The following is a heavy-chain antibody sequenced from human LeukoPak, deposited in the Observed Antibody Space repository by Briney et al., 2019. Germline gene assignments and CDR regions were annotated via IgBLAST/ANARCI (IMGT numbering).Heavy chain of an antibody. CDR2: INHSGST. CDR1: GGSFSGYY. D-gene: IGHD1-26*01. Sequence: PSETLSLTCAVYGGSFSGYYWSWIRQPPGKRLEWIGEINHSGSTNYNPSLKSRVTISVDTSKNQFSLKLSSVTAADTAVYYCARRSLVGATGHWGQGTLVTVSS. J-gene: IGHJ4*02. CDR3: ARRSLVGATGH. V-gene: IGHV4-34*01.